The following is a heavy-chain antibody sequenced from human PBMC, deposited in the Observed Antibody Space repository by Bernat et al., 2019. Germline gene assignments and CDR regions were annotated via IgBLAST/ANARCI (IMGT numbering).Heavy chain of an antibody. V-gene: IGHV3-30*03. CDR2: ISYDGSNK. J-gene: IGHJ4*02. Sequence: QVQLVESGGGVVQPGRSLRLSCAASGFTFSSYGMHWVRQAPGKGLEWVAVISYDGSNKYYADSVKGRFTISRDKSMNTLYLQMNSLRAEDTAVYYWGRHATGGYWGQGTLVAVSS. CDR3: GRHATGGY. CDR1: GFTFSSYG. D-gene: IGHD3-10*01.